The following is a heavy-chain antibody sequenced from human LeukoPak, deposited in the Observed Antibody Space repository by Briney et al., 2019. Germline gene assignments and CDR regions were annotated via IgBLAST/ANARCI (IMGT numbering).Heavy chain of an antibody. CDR3: ARSKGIPGYYYGMDV. J-gene: IGHJ6*02. Sequence: GGSLRLSCAASGFTFGSYGMHWVRQAPGKGLEWVAVIWYNGSNEYYTDSVKGRFTISRDNSKNTLSLQMNSLRAEDTAFYYCARSKGIPGYYYGMDVWGQGSLVTVSS. CDR1: GFTFGSYG. V-gene: IGHV3-33*01. D-gene: IGHD2-21*01. CDR2: IWYNGSNE.